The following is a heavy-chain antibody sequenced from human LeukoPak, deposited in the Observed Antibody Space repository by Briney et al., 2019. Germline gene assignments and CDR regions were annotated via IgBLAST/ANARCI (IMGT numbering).Heavy chain of an antibody. CDR3: ARGGSTSLFRGIWDY. CDR2: IYYSGSS. J-gene: IGHJ4*02. Sequence: PSETLSLTCTVSGGSINNGGYYWGWIRQHPGKGLEWIGYIYYSGSSYYNPSLRSRVTISVDTSKNHFSLKLSSVTAADTAVYYCARGGSTSLFRGIWDYWGQGTLVTVSS. CDR1: GGSINNGGYY. V-gene: IGHV4-31*03. D-gene: IGHD2-2*01.